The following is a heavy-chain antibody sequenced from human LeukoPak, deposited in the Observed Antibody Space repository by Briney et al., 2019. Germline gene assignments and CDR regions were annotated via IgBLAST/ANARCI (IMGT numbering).Heavy chain of an antibody. Sequence: ASVKVSCTASGGTFSSYAISWVRQAPGQGLEWMGRIIPIFGIANYAQKFRGRVTITADKSTSTAYMELSSLRSEDTAVYYCARDRDGYNTYDYWGQGTLVTVSS. CDR2: IIPIFGIA. CDR1: GGTFSSYA. J-gene: IGHJ4*02. D-gene: IGHD5-24*01. V-gene: IGHV1-69*04. CDR3: ARDRDGYNTYDY.